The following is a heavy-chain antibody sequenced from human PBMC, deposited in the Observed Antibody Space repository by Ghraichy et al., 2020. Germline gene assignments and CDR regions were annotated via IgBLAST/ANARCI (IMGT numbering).Heavy chain of an antibody. V-gene: IGHV4-39*01. Sequence: SETLSLTCTVSGGSISSSSYYWGWIRQPPGKGLEWIGSIYYSGSTYYNPSLKSRVTISVDTSKNQFSLKLSSVTAADTAVYYCARGIQDIVVVVDYYYMDVWGKGTTVTVSS. CDR2: IYYSGST. CDR3: ARGIQDIVVVVDYYYMDV. J-gene: IGHJ6*03. CDR1: GGSISSSSYY. D-gene: IGHD2-15*01.